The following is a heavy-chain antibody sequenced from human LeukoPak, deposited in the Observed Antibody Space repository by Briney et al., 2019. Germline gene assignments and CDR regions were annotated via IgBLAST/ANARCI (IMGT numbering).Heavy chain of an antibody. D-gene: IGHD3-9*01. V-gene: IGHV4-59*01. CDR1: GGSICSYY. CDR3: ARHPEYYDILTGFRYYFDY. CDR2: TYYSGST. J-gene: IGHJ4*02. Sequence: PSETLSLTCIVSGGSICSYYWSWIRQPPGKDLEWIGYTYYSGSTNYNPSLKSRVTISVDTSRNQFSLKLSSVTAADTAVYYCARHPEYYDILTGFRYYFDYWGQGTLVTVSS.